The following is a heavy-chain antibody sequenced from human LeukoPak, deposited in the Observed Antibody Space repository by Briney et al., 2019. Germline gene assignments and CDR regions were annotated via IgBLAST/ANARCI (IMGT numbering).Heavy chain of an antibody. D-gene: IGHD3-16*01. CDR1: GYTFTGHY. Sequence: GASVKVSCKASGYTFTGHYMHWVRQAPGQGLEWMGWINPNSGGTNYAQKFQGRVTMTRDTSISTAYMELSRLRSDDTALYYCARGYYGGAVDSWGQGILVIVSS. CDR2: INPNSGGT. V-gene: IGHV1-2*02. J-gene: IGHJ4*02. CDR3: ARGYYGGAVDS.